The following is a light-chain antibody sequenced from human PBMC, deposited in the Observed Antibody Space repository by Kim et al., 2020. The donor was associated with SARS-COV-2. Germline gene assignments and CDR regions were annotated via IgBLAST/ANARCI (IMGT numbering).Light chain of an antibody. CDR1: QGVNNY. CDR3: QQYNSWPLT. CDR2: GAS. V-gene: IGKV3-15*01. J-gene: IGKJ4*01. Sequence: EIVMTQSPATLSVSPGERATLSCRASQGVNNYLAWYQQKPGQPPRLLMYGASTRATGFPARFSGSASGTEFTLTISSLQSEDFAVYYCQQYNSWPLTFGGGTKVEIK.